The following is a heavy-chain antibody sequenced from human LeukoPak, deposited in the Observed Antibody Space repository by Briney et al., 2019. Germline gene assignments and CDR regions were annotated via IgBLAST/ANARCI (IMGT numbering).Heavy chain of an antibody. CDR3: ARDTRDSSGYFYYYYYMDV. Sequence: GASVKVSCKASGYAFTSYGISWVRQAPGQGLEWMGWISAYNGNTNYAQKLQGRVTMTTDTSTSTAYMELRRLRSDDTAVYYCARDTRDSSGYFYYYYYMDVWGKGTTVTVSS. D-gene: IGHD3-22*01. CDR1: GYAFTSYG. CDR2: ISAYNGNT. J-gene: IGHJ6*03. V-gene: IGHV1-18*01.